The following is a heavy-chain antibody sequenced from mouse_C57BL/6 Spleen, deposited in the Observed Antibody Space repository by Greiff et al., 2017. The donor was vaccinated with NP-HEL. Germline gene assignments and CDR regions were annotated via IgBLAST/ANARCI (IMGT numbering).Heavy chain of an antibody. J-gene: IGHJ2*01. D-gene: IGHD2-4*01. V-gene: IGHV1-26*01. CDR2: INPNNGGT. CDR3: ASSGIYYDYYFDY. CDR1: GYTFTDYY. Sequence: EVQLQQSGPELVKPGASVKISCKASGYTFTDYYMNWVKQSHGKSLEWIGDINPNNGGTSYNQKFKGKATLTVGKSSSTACMELRSLTSEDSAVYYCASSGIYYDYYFDYWGQGTTLTVSS.